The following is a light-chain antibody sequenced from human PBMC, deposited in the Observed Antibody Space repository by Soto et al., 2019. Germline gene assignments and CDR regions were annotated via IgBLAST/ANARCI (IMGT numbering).Light chain of an antibody. CDR2: DVG. V-gene: IGLV2-14*03. J-gene: IGLJ3*02. CDR1: SSDVGAYNF. Sequence: QSVLTQPASVSGSPGQSSTISCTGTSSDVGAYNFVSWYQHHPGRAPKLVIYDVGNRPAGISDRFSGSKSGNTASLTISGLQAEDEADYYCSSYTTITTRVFGGGTKLTVL. CDR3: SSYTTITTRV.